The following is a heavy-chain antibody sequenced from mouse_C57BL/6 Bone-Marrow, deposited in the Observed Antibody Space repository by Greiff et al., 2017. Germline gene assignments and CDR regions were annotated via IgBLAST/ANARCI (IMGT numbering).Heavy chain of an antibody. V-gene: IGHV1-4*01. Sequence: QVQLKESGAELARPGASVKMSCTASGYTFTSYTMHWVKQRPGQGLEWIGYINPSSGYTKYNQKFQDKATLTADKSSSTAYMQLSSLTSEDSAVYYCARGGRFAYWGQGTLVTVSA. CDR3: ARGGRFAY. J-gene: IGHJ3*01. CDR1: GYTFTSYT. CDR2: INPSSGYT.